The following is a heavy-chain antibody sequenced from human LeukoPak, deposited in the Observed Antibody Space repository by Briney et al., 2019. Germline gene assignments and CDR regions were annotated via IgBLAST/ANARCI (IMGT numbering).Heavy chain of an antibody. CDR3: ARDEVVAAPDYFGMVV. J-gene: IGHJ6*02. CDR1: GYTFTSYD. CDR2: MNPNSGNT. D-gene: IGHD2-15*01. V-gene: IGHV1-8*01. Sequence: ASVKVSCKASGYTFTSYDVNWVRQATGQGLEWMGWMNPNSGNTGLAQKFQGRVTLTRDTSLSTAYMELSNLRSDDTAVYYCARDEVVAAPDYFGMVVWGQGTTVSVSS.